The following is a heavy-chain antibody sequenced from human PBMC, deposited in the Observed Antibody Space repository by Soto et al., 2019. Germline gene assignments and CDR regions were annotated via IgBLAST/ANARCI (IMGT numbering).Heavy chain of an antibody. V-gene: IGHV3-23*01. D-gene: IGHD2-21*02. Sequence: EVQLLESGGGLVQPGGSLTLSCAASGFTFNTYGMTWVRQAPGKGLEWVSTVSGSGGGTYYADSVKGWFTISRVNSKNTMYLQMSNLRAENTAVYFSARIGPYCGGDCYPDFDFWGLGTPVTVSS. CDR1: GFTFNTYG. CDR3: ARIGPYCGGDCYPDFDF. CDR2: VSGSGGGT. J-gene: IGHJ4*02.